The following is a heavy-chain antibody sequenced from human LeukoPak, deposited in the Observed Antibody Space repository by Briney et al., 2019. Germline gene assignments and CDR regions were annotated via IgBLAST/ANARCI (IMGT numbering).Heavy chain of an antibody. J-gene: IGHJ4*02. D-gene: IGHD4-23*01. CDR1: GFTFRTYG. CDR2: IWYDGSKK. CDR3: VRDLDGGNSGVVY. Sequence: GGSLRLSCAASGFTFRTYGMHGVRQAPGKGLEWGAVIWYDGSKKYYADSVEGRFTISRDNSKNTLYLQMNSLRAEDTAVYYCVRDLDGGNSGVVYWGQGTLVTVSS. V-gene: IGHV3-33*01.